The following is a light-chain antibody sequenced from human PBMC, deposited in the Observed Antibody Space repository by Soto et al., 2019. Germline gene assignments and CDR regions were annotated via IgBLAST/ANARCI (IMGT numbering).Light chain of an antibody. J-gene: IGKJ1*01. Sequence: EIVLTQSPGTLSLSPGERATLSCRASQNVRSYLAWYQQKPGQAPRLLIFDASNRATGIPDRFSGGGSGTDFTLTISSLEPEDFAVYYCQQRSKWPLWTFGQGTKVDIK. CDR3: QQRSKWPLWT. CDR1: QNVRSY. V-gene: IGKV3-11*01. CDR2: DAS.